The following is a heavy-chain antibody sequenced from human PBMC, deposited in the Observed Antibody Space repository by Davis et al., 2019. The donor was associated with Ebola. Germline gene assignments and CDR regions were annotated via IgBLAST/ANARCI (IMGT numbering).Heavy chain of an antibody. Sequence: SQTLSLPCSVYGGSFRVYYWLWVRQPPGKGLEWNGEINHSGSTNYNPSLKSRVTISVDTSKNQFYLKLSSVTAADTAVYYCASKRYGSGSYYYYYGMDVWGQGTTVTVSS. D-gene: IGHD3-10*01. CDR3: ASKRYGSGSYYYYYGMDV. J-gene: IGHJ6*02. V-gene: IGHV4-34*01. CDR1: GGSFRVYY. CDR2: INHSGST.